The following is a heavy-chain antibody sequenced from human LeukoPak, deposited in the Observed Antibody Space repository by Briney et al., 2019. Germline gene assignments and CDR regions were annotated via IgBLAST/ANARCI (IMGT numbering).Heavy chain of an antibody. V-gene: IGHV3-13*04. J-gene: IGHJ5*02. Sequence: PGVSLRLSCAASGFTFSSYDMHWVPQATGKGLEWVSAIGTAGDTYYPGSAKGRFTISRENAKNSLFHQTNSLRAGDTAGYYFSRYALGHGNWFDPWGQGTLVTVSS. CDR2: IGTAGDT. CDR3: SRYALGHGNWFDP. D-gene: IGHD3-16*01. CDR1: GFTFSSYD.